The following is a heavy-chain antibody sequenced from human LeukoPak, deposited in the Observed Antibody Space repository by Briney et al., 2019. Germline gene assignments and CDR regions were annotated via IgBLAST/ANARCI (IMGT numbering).Heavy chain of an antibody. Sequence: GESLKISCKGSGYSFTSYWIGWVRQMPGKGLEWMGIIYPGDSDTRYSPSFQGQVTISADKSISTAYLQWSSLKASDTAMYYCARHIRGIAVGPNWFDPWGQGTLVTVSS. J-gene: IGHJ5*02. CDR2: IYPGDSDT. CDR1: GYSFTSYW. D-gene: IGHD6-19*01. CDR3: ARHIRGIAVGPNWFDP. V-gene: IGHV5-51*01.